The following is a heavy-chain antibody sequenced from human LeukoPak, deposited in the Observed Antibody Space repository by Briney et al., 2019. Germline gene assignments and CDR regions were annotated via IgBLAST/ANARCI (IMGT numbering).Heavy chain of an antibody. V-gene: IGHV4-61*01. Sequence: ASETLSLTCTVSGGSVSSDIYYWSWIRQPPGKGLEWIGYIYYSGSTDYNPSLKSRVTISVDTSKNQVSLRLSSVTAADTAVYFCARRGSRNWFDPWGQGTLVTVSS. J-gene: IGHJ5*02. CDR1: GGSVSSDIYY. D-gene: IGHD3-16*01. CDR3: ARRGSRNWFDP. CDR2: IYYSGST.